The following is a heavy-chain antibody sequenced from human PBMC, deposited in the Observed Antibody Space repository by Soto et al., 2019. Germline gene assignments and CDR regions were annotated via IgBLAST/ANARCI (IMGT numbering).Heavy chain of an antibody. CDR3: ARGGLYGDSRRDYYYGMDV. J-gene: IGHJ6*02. CDR2: IIPIFGTA. CDR1: GGTFSSYA. V-gene: IGHV1-69*05. Sequence: SVKVSCKASGGTFSSYAISWVRQAPGQGLEWMGGIIPIFGTANYAQKFQGWVTMTRDTSISTAYMELSGLRSDDTAVYYCARGGLYGDSRRDYYYGMDVWGQGTTVTVSS. D-gene: IGHD4-17*01.